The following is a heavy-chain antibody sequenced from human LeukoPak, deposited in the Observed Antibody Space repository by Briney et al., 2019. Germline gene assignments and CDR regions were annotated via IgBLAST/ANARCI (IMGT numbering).Heavy chain of an antibody. CDR1: GGSISDYY. D-gene: IGHD3-10*01. V-gene: IGHV4-59*08. CDR2: IYYSGIV. J-gene: IGHJ4*02. Sequence: KPSETLSLTCSVSGGSISDYYWSWIRQPPGKRLEWIGYIYYSGIVNYNPSLKTRVTISVDTSKNQFSLKLNSVTAADTAVYYCARWGSNMAREKGDHWGQGTLVTVSP. CDR3: ARWGSNMAREKGDH.